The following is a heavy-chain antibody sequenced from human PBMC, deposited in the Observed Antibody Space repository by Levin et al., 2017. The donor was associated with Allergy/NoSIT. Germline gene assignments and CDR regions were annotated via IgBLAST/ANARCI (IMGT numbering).Heavy chain of an antibody. CDR3: ARVLYGWFDP. D-gene: IGHD2-8*01. CDR1: GYTFTSYG. Sequence: GESLKISCKASGYTFTSYGISWVRQAPGQGLEWMGWISAYNGNTNYAQKLQGRVTMTTDTSTSTAYMELRSLRSDDTAVYYCARVLYGWFDPWGQGTLVTVSS. V-gene: IGHV1-18*01. CDR2: ISAYNGNT. J-gene: IGHJ5*02.